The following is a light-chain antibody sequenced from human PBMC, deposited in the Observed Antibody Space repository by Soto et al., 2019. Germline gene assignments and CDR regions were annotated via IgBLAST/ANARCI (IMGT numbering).Light chain of an antibody. CDR1: QSPSKW. V-gene: IGKV1-5*01. CDR2: DAS. Sequence: DIQMTQSPFTLSASVGDRVTITCRASQSPSKWLAWYQQKPGKAPKLLIYDASSLESGVPSRFSGSGSGTEFTLTISSLQPDDFASYYCQQYYIYPPAFGPGTKVQIK. J-gene: IGKJ3*01. CDR3: QQYYIYPPA.